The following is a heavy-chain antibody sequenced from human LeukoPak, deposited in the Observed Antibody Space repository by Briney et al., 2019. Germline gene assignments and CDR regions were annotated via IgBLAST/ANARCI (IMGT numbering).Heavy chain of an antibody. J-gene: IGHJ4*02. Sequence: GASVKVSCKASGYTFTAFYLHWVRQAPGQGLEWMGIINPNLATAAYAQNFKGSVTMTSDTSTSTVYLELNSLKSEDTAVYYCARFSATMTEGHWGQGTLVTVSS. V-gene: IGHV1-46*01. CDR1: GYTFTAFY. CDR3: ARFSATMTEGH. D-gene: IGHD3-22*01. CDR2: INPNLATA.